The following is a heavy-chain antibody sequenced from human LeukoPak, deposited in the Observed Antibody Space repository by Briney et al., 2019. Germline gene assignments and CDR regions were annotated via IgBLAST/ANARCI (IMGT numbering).Heavy chain of an antibody. CDR2: INSDGGTT. J-gene: IGHJ4*02. Sequence: GGSLRLSCGASGFTFGTYWMHWVRQAPGKGLVWVSGINSDGGTTTYADSVKGRFTISRDNAKNSLYLQMNSLRAEDTAVYYCARESGYDSFDYWGQGTLVTVSS. V-gene: IGHV3-74*01. CDR3: ARESGYDSFDY. D-gene: IGHD5-12*01. CDR1: GFTFGTYW.